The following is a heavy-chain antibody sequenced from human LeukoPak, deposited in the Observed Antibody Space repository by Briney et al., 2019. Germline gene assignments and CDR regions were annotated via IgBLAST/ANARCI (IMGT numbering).Heavy chain of an antibody. CDR1: GFTFSSYG. J-gene: IGHJ4*02. V-gene: IGHV3-30*02. D-gene: IGHD1-1*01. CDR3: AKWGQRSTTTGEAYFGY. CDR2: IRYDGSNK. Sequence: GGSLRLSCAASGFTFSSYGMHWVRQAPGKGLEWVAFIRYDGSNKYYADSVKGRFTISRDNSKNTLYLQMNSLRAEDTAVYYCAKWGQRSTTTGEAYFGYWGQGTLVTVSS.